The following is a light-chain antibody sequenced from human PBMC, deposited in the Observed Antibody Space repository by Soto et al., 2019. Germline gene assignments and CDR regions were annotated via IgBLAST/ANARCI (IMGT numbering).Light chain of an antibody. CDR3: QQRSNWPYT. CDR2: DAS. CDR1: QSVNSY. J-gene: IGKJ2*01. Sequence: EVVLTQSPATLSLSPGERATFSCRASQSVNSYLAWYQQRPGQAPRLLIYDASNRATGIPARFSGSGSGTDFILTISSLEPEDFAAYYCQQRSNWPYTFGQGTKLELK. V-gene: IGKV3-11*01.